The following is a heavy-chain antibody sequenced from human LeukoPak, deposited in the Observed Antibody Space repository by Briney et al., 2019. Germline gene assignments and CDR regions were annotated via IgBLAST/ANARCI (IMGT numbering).Heavy chain of an antibody. CDR2: ISGGGVGT. J-gene: IGHJ4*02. D-gene: IGHD3-3*02. CDR1: GFIFNNYA. CDR3: VNILPGFDY. V-gene: IGHV3-23*01. Sequence: GGSLRLSCAASGFIFNNYAMIWVRLAPGKGLEWVSSISGGGVGTYYADSVKGRFTISRDNSKNTPYLQMSSLRAEDTAVYYCVNILPGFDYWGQGTLVTVSS.